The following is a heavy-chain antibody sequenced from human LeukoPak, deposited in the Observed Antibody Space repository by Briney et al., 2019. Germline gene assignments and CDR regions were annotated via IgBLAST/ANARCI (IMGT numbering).Heavy chain of an antibody. CDR2: IYTSGST. V-gene: IGHV4-61*02. Sequence: SETLSLTCTVSGGSISSGSYYWSWIRQPAGKGLEWIGRIYTSGSTNYNPSLKSRVTISVDTSKNQFSLKLSSVTAADTAVYYCASHTRYSSSWRFDYWGQGTLVTVSS. CDR3: ASHTRYSSSWRFDY. D-gene: IGHD6-13*01. CDR1: GGSISSGSYY. J-gene: IGHJ4*02.